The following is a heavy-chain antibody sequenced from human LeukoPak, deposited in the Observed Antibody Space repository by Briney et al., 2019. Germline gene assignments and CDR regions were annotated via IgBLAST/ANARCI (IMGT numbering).Heavy chain of an antibody. V-gene: IGHV4-39*07. CDR3: ASATMIVAGGFDY. D-gene: IGHD3-22*01. J-gene: IGHJ4*02. Sequence: GSLRLSCAASGFTFSSYGMHWVRQAPGKGLEWIESIYYSGSTYYNPSLKGRVTISVDTSKNQFSLKLSSVTAADTAVYYCASATMIVAGGFDYWGQGTLVTVSS. CDR2: IYYSGST. CDR1: GFTFSSYG.